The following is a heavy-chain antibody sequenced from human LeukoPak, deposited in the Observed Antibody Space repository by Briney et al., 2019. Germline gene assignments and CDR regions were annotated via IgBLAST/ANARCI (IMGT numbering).Heavy chain of an antibody. V-gene: IGHV1-2*02. CDR1: GYTFTGYY. Sequence: GASVKVSCKASGYTFTGYYIHWVRQAPGQGLEWMGWINRNSGATNYAQKFQGRVTMTRDTSISTAYMELSRLRSDDTAMYYCAREISGYSDYWGQGTLVTVSS. CDR2: INRNSGAT. CDR3: AREISGYSDY. D-gene: IGHD3-22*01. J-gene: IGHJ4*02.